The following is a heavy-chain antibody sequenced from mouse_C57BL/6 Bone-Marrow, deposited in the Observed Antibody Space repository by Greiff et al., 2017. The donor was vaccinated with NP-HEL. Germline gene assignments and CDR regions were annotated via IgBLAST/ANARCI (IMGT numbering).Heavy chain of an antibody. CDR1: GYTFTDYY. D-gene: IGHD1-1*01. CDR3: APAVVEDYAMDY. CDR2: INPYNGGT. Sequence: EVQLQQSGPVLVKPGASVKMSCKASGYTFTDYYMNWVKQSHGKSLEWIGVINPYNGGTSYNQKFKGKATLTVDKSSSTAYMELNSLTSEDSAVYYCAPAVVEDYAMDYWGQGTSVTVSS. J-gene: IGHJ4*01. V-gene: IGHV1-19*01.